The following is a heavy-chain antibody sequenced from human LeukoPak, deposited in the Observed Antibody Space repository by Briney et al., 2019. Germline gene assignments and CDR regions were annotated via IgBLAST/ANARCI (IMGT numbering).Heavy chain of an antibody. V-gene: IGHV4-39*01. CDR1: GGSIISSSHY. CDR3: AREEASAADY. CDR2: IYYNGGT. D-gene: IGHD6-13*01. Sequence: SSETLSLTCTVSGGSIISSSHYWAWIRQPPEKRLEWIGSIYYNGGTFYSPSLKSRASISVDTSKNQFSLKLSSVTAADTSVYFCAREEASAADYWGQGTLVTVSS. J-gene: IGHJ4*02.